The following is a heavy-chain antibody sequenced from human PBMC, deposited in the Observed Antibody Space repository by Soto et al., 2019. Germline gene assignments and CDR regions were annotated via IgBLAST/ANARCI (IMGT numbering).Heavy chain of an antibody. D-gene: IGHD2-21*01. CDR3: ATLPPRIVVVLSEFPT. CDR2: IYHTGIT. Sequence: QVQLRQSGPGLVKPSGTLSLTCVVSGTSISSSYWWTWVRQSPGKGLEWIGKIYHTGITKYNPSLKTRVTISVDKSSNQFSLKLTSVTAADTAMYYCATLPPRIVVVLSEFPTWGQGSQVTVSS. J-gene: IGHJ5*02. V-gene: IGHV4-4*02. CDR1: GTSISSSYW.